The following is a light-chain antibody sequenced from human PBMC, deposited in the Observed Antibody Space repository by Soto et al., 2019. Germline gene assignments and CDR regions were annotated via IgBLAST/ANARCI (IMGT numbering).Light chain of an antibody. V-gene: IGLV1-40*01. CDR2: GNS. CDR3: QSYDSGLSGSV. CDR1: SSNIGAGYD. J-gene: IGLJ3*02. Sequence: QSVLTQPPSVSGAPGQRVTISCTGSSSNIGAGYDVHWYQQLPGTAPKLLIYGNSNRPSGVPDRFSGSKSGTSASLAITGLRAEDEADYYCQSYDSGLSGSVFGGGTKVTVL.